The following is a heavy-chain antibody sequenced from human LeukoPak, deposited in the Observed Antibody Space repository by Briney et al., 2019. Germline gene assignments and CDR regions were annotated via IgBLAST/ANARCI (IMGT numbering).Heavy chain of an antibody. J-gene: IGHJ5*02. CDR2: ISSSSSYI. CDR1: GFTFSSYS. V-gene: IGHV3-21*01. CDR3: ARGVRSSPSWFDP. D-gene: IGHD6-6*01. Sequence: PGGSLRLSCAASGFTFSSYSMNWVRQAPGKGLEWVSSISSSSSYIYYADSVKGRFTISRDNAKNSLYLQMNSLRAEDTAVYYCARGVRSSPSWFDPWGQGTPVTVSS.